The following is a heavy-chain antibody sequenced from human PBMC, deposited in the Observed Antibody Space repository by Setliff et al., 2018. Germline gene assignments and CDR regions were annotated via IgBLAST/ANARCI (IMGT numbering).Heavy chain of an antibody. Sequence: GSLRLSCAASGFTFSSYAMSWVRQAPGKGLEWVSAISGSGGSTYYADSVKGRFTISRDNSKNTLYLQMNSLRAEDTAVYYCAREGWDYYDSSGYLDYWGQGTLVTVSS. CDR2: ISGSGGST. D-gene: IGHD3-22*01. V-gene: IGHV3-23*01. CDR3: AREGWDYYDSSGYLDY. CDR1: GFTFSSYA. J-gene: IGHJ4*02.